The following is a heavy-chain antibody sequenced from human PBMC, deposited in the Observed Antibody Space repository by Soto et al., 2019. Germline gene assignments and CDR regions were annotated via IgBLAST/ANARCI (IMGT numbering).Heavy chain of an antibody. V-gene: IGHV4-31*03. J-gene: IGHJ4*02. CDR3: ARDFIQGSPDYPWVGSSPLFDY. CDR1: GGSISSGGYY. D-gene: IGHD6-6*01. Sequence: SETLSLTCTFSGGSISSGGYYWSWIRQHPGKGLEWIGYIYYSGSTYYNPSLKSRVTISVDTSKNQFSLKLSSVTAADTAVYYCARDFIQGSPDYPWVGSSPLFDYWGQGTLVTVSS. CDR2: IYYSGST.